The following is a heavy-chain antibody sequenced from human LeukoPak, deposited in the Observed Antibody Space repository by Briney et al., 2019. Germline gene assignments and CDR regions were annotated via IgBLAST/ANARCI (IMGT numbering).Heavy chain of an antibody. J-gene: IGHJ4*02. CDR2: IYTGGST. CDR1: GFTVPSNY. D-gene: IGHD6-13*01. CDR3: AKSPGYSSSFDY. V-gene: IGHV3-66*01. Sequence: GGSLRLSCAGSGFTVPSNYMSWVRQAPGKGLEWVSVIYTGGSTYYADSVKGRFTISRDNSKNTVYLQMNSLRAEDTAVYYCAKSPGYSSSFDYWGQGTLVSVSS.